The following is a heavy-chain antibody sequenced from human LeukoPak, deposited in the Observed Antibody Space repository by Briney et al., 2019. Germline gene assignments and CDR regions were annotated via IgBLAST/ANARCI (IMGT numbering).Heavy chain of an antibody. CDR3: AGHQDLTTGTDY. V-gene: IGHV1-69*05. D-gene: IGHD1-1*01. CDR2: IIPIFGTA. Sequence: ASVKVSCKASGGTFSSYAISWVRQAPGQGLEWMGGIIPIFGTANYAQKFQGRVTITTDESTSTAYMELSSLRSEDTAVYYCAGHQDLTTGTDYWGQGTLVTVSS. J-gene: IGHJ4*02. CDR1: GGTFSSYA.